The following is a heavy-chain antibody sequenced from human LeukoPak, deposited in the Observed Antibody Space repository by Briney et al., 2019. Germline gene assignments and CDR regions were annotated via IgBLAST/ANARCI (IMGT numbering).Heavy chain of an antibody. CDR2: ISSSSSYI. J-gene: IGHJ4*02. CDR3: AREDDYSKKGNFDY. V-gene: IGHV3-21*04. Sequence: PGGSLRLSCAASGFTFSTYSMNWVRQAPGKGLEWVSSISSSSSYIHYADSVKGQFTISRDNAKNSLFLQMNSLRAEDTALYYCAREDDYSKKGNFDYWGQGTLVTVSS. D-gene: IGHD5-24*01. CDR1: GFTFSTYS.